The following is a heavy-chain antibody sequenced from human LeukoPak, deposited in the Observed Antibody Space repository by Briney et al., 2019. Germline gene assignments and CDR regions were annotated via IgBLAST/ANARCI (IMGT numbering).Heavy chain of an antibody. J-gene: IGHJ1*01. CDR3: AKDINSGYEDEYFQH. CDR1: GFTFDDYA. Sequence: PGGSLRLSCAASGFTFDDYAMHWVRQAPGKGLEWVSLISGNGGSTYYADSVKGRFTISRDNSKNSLYLQMNSLRTEDTALYYCAKDINSGYEDEYFQHWGQGTLVTVSS. CDR2: ISGNGGST. V-gene: IGHV3-43*02. D-gene: IGHD5-12*01.